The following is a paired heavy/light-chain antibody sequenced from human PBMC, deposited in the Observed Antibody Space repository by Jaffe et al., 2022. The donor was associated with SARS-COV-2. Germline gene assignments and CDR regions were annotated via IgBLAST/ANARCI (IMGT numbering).Light chain of an antibody. Sequence: SSELTQDPAVSVALGQTVKITCQGDSLRTYYASWYQQKPGQAPVLVIYGTNNRPSGIPDRFSGSSSGKTASLTITGAQAEDEADYFCNARDSTGNQALFGGGTQLTVL. CDR2: GTN. CDR1: SLRTYY. V-gene: IGLV3-19*01. CDR3: NARDSTGNQAL. J-gene: IGLJ7*01.
Heavy chain of an antibody. Sequence: QVQLQESDPGLVKPSETLSLTCTVSGGSISSSRYYWGWIRQPPGKGLEWIGSIYYSGSTYYNPSLKSRVTISVDTSKTQFSLRLSSVTAADTAVYYCAREVDMASMPYFDSWGQGTLVTVSS. CDR3: AREVDMASMPYFDS. D-gene: IGHD2-15*01. CDR1: GGSISSSRYY. J-gene: IGHJ4*02. CDR2: IYYSGST. V-gene: IGHV4-39*02.